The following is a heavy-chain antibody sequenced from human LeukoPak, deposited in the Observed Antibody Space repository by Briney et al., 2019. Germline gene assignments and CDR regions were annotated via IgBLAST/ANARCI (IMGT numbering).Heavy chain of an antibody. D-gene: IGHD2-2*01. CDR2: ISYDGSNK. CDR1: GFTFSSYG. V-gene: IGHV3-30*18. CDR3: AKFPYCSSTSCPGDAFDI. J-gene: IGHJ3*02. Sequence: GRSLRLSCAASGFTFSSYGMHWVRQAPGKGLEWVAVISYDGSNKYYADSVKGRFTISRDNSKNTLYLQMNSLRAEDTAVYYCAKFPYCSSTSCPGDAFDIWGQGTMVTVSS.